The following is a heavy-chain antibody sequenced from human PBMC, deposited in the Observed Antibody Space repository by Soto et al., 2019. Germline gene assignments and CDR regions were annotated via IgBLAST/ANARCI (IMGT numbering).Heavy chain of an antibody. CDR2: INNNGTNT. D-gene: IGHD3-9*01. Sequence: EVQLVESGGGLVQPGGSLRLFCSASGFSFSIYTIHWVRQAPGKGLEFVAAINNNGTNTYYADSVKDRFTISRDNSKNAVYLQMYGLRVEDTALYYCVKEKGPCCDWSYYFDCWGQGTQVTVSS. J-gene: IGHJ4*02. CDR3: VKEKGPCCDWSYYFDC. V-gene: IGHV3-64D*06. CDR1: GFSFSIYT.